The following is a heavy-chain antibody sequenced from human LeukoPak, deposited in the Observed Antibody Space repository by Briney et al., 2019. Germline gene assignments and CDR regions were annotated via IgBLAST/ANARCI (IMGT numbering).Heavy chain of an antibody. CDR1: GFTFSSYS. Sequence: PGGSLRLSCAASGFTFSSYSMNWVRQAPGKGLEWVSSISSSSSYIYYADSVKGRFTISRDNAKNSLYLQMNSQRAEDTAVYYCAGTIFGVAAPFDYWGQGTLVTVSS. CDR2: ISSSSSYI. D-gene: IGHD3-3*01. CDR3: AGTIFGVAAPFDY. J-gene: IGHJ4*02. V-gene: IGHV3-21*01.